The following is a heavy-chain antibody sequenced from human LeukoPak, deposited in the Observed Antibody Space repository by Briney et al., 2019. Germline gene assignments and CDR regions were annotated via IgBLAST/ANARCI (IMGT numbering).Heavy chain of an antibody. J-gene: IGHJ4*02. V-gene: IGHV3-7*03. CDR3: ARDVGASGSLDY. Sequence: GGSLSLSCAASGFIFTNYWMNWVRQPPGRGLEWVANIKQDGSAEYYVDSVRGRFTISRDKAQNSFYLQMNSLRDEDTAVYYCARDVGASGSLDYWGQGTLVTVSS. CDR2: IKQDGSAE. D-gene: IGHD3-10*01. CDR1: GFIFTNYW.